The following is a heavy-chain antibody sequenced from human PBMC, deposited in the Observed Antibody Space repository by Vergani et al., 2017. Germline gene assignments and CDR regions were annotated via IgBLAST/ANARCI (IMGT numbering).Heavy chain of an antibody. CDR1: GFTFSSYG. V-gene: IGHV3-30*02. J-gene: IGHJ4*02. CDR2: IRYDGSNK. D-gene: IGHD3-22*01. CDR3: AKDDLSYSSGYFDY. Sequence: QVQLVESGGGVVQPGGSLRLSCAASGFTFSSYGMHWVRQAPGKGLGWVAFIRYDGSNKYYADSVKARFTISRDNSKNTLYLQMNSLRAEDTAVYYCAKDDLSYSSGYFDYWGQGTLVTVSS.